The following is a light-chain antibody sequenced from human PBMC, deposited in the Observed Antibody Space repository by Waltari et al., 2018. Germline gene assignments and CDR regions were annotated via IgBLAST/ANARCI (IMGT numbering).Light chain of an antibody. CDR1: NIGGKS. Sequence: SYVLTQPPSVSVAPGNTARITCGGNNIGGKSVHWYQQRPGQAPVLVIAYDSDRTAGIPERFSGSKSGNTATLTISRVEAGDEADYYCQVWDRSTDHVVFGGGTKLTVL. J-gene: IGLJ2*01. CDR3: QVWDRSTDHVV. V-gene: IGLV3-21*04. CDR2: YDS.